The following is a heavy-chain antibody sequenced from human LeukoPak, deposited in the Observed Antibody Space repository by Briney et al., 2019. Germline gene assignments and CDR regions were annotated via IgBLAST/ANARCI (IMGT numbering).Heavy chain of an antibody. V-gene: IGHV3-21*01. CDR1: GFTFSSYS. Sequence: GGSLRLSCAASGFTFSSYSMNCVRQAPGKGLEWVSSISSSSSYIFYADSVKGRFTISRDNAKNSLYLQMNSLRAEDTAVYYCARVWGDYAFDIWGQGTRVTVSS. CDR3: ARVWGDYAFDI. D-gene: IGHD1-26*01. CDR2: ISSSSSYI. J-gene: IGHJ3*02.